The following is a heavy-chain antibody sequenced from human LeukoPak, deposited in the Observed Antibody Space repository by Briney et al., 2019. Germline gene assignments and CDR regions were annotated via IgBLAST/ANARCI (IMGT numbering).Heavy chain of an antibody. Sequence: SETLSLTCTVSGGSISSTFDYWGWVRQPPGKGLEWIGSIYYSGSTFYNPSLKSQVIISVDTSKNQFSLKLSSVTAADTAVYYCARQIIAVNAFDIWGQGTMVTVSS. CDR3: ARQIIAVNAFDI. J-gene: IGHJ3*02. CDR2: IYYSGST. CDR1: GGSISSTFDY. V-gene: IGHV4-39*01. D-gene: IGHD2/OR15-2a*01.